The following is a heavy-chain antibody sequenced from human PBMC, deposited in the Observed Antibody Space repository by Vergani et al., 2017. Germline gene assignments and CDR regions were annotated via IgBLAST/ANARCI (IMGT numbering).Heavy chain of an antibody. CDR1: GFTFSSYS. CDR2: ISSSSSTI. Sequence: EVQLVESGGGLVQPGGSLRLSCAASGFTFSSYSMNWVRQAPGKGLEWVSYISSSSSTIYYADSVKGRFTISRDNAKNSLYLQMNSLRAEDTAVYYCARDRGGYCSGGSCFPIYYYYYGMDVWGQGTTVTVSS. CDR3: ARDRGGYCSGGSCFPIYYYYYGMDV. V-gene: IGHV3-48*01. J-gene: IGHJ6*02. D-gene: IGHD2-15*01.